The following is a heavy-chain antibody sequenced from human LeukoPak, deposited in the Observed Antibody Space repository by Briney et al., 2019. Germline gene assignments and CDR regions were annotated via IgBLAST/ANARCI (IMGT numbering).Heavy chain of an antibody. CDR1: GGTFSSYA. V-gene: IGHV1-69*04. CDR2: IIPILGIA. Sequence: ASVKVSCEASGGTFSSYAISWVRQAPGQGLEWMGRIIPILGIANYAQKFQGRVTITADKSTSTAYMELSSLRSEDTAVYYCARDPAAAWTSDYWGQGTLVTVSS. J-gene: IGHJ4*02. CDR3: ARDPAAAWTSDY. D-gene: IGHD6-13*01.